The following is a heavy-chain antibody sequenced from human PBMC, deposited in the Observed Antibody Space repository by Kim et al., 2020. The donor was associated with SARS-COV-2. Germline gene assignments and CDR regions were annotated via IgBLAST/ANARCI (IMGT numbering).Heavy chain of an antibody. V-gene: IGHV3-30*04. CDR3: ARDPTLGRHPPVTSPIDY. D-gene: IGHD2-2*01. CDR1: GFTFSSSA. Sequence: GGSLRLSCAASGFTFSSSAMHWVRQAPGKGLEWVAVISYDGSNKYYADSVKGRFTITRDNYKNTLYLQMNSLSAEDTAVYYCARDPTLGRHPPVTSPIDYWGQGTLVTVSS. J-gene: IGHJ4*02. CDR2: ISYDGSNK.